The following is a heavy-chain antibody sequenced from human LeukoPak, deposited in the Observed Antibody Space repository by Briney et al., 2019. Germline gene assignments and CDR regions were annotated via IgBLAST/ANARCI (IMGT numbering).Heavy chain of an antibody. CDR3: ATSDTVSTYNWFDP. CDR2: IRYSGST. CDR1: GGSISSNTYF. V-gene: IGHV4-39*01. D-gene: IGHD5/OR15-5a*01. Sequence: SETLSLTCNVSGGSISSNTYFWGWIRRPPGKGLEWIGSIRYSGSTYYNPSLKSRVTISVDTPKNQFSLNLGSLTAADTAVYYCATSDTVSTYNWFDPWGQGTLVTAS. J-gene: IGHJ5*02.